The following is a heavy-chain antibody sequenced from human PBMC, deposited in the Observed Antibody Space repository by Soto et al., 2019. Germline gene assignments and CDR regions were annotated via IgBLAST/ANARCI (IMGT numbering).Heavy chain of an antibody. Sequence: GGSLRLSCAASGFTFSSYSMNWVRQAPGKGLEWVSSISSSSSYIYYADSVKGRFTISRDNAKNSLYLQMNSLRAEDTAVYYCARDQIVLGATQPFDYWGQGTPVTVSS. D-gene: IGHD1-26*01. CDR1: GFTFSSYS. CDR2: ISSSSSYI. V-gene: IGHV3-21*01. J-gene: IGHJ4*02. CDR3: ARDQIVLGATQPFDY.